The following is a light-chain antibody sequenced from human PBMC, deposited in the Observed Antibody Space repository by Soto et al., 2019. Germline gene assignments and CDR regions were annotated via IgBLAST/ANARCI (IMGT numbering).Light chain of an antibody. CDR1: RSVRNY. CDR2: GAS. CDR3: QQSYSTPA. J-gene: IGKJ1*01. V-gene: IGKV1-39*01. Sequence: DIQMTQSPSSLSASEGGIVTRTCRASRSVRNYLNWYQQKPGKAPRLLIYGASSLQSGVPSRFSGSGSGTDLTLTIRSLQPEDLATYYCQQSYSTPAFGQGTRWIS.